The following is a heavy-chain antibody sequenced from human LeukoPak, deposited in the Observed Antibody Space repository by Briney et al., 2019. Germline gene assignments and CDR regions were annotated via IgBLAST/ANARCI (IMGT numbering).Heavy chain of an antibody. J-gene: IGHJ4*02. CDR3: AREESIGSYQFLHDY. Sequence: ASVKVSCKASGYTFTGYYMHWVRQAPGQGLEWMGWINPNSGGTNYAQKFQGRVTMTTDTSTSTAYMELRSLRSDDTAVYYCAREESIGSYQFLHDYWGQGTLVTVSS. D-gene: IGHD1-26*01. CDR1: GYTFTGYY. V-gene: IGHV1-2*02. CDR2: INPNSGGT.